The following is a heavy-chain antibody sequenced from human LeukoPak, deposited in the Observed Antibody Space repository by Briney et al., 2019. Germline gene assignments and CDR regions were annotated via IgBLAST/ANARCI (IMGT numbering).Heavy chain of an antibody. J-gene: IGHJ4*02. CDR3: ARGTTVSSSLLY. Sequence: GGSLRLSCAASGFTFSSYWMNWVRQAPGKGLECVANIKQDGSEKYYVDSVKGRFTISRDNAKNSLYLQMNSLRAEDTALYYCARGTTVSSSLLYWGQGTLVTVSS. V-gene: IGHV3-7*01. D-gene: IGHD6-6*01. CDR1: GFTFSSYW. CDR2: IKQDGSEK.